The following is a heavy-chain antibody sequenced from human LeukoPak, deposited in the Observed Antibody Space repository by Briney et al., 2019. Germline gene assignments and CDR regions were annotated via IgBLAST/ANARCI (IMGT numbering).Heavy chain of an antibody. J-gene: IGHJ4*02. CDR3: ARAPPDSWIDN. CDR1: GFTFSSYG. V-gene: IGHV3-30*02. D-gene: IGHD6-13*01. Sequence: GGSLRLSCAASGFTFSSYGMHWVRQAPGKGLEWVAFIQYDGNNKYYADSVKDRFTISRGNSKNTVYLQMNSLRDEDTAVYYCARAPPDSWIDNWGQGTLVTVSS. CDR2: IQYDGNNK.